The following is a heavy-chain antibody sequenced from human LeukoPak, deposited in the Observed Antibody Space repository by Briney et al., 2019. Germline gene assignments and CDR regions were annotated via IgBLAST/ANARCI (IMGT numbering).Heavy chain of an antibody. CDR2: IYYSGST. CDR3: ARHSYYYYYYIDV. Sequence: SETLSLTCTVSSDSISSYYWSWIRQPPGKGLEWIGYIYYSGSTYYNPSLKSRVTISVDTSKNQFSLKLSSVTAADTAVYYCARHSYYYYYYIDVWGQGTTVTVSS. CDR1: SDSISSYY. V-gene: IGHV4-59*08. J-gene: IGHJ6*03.